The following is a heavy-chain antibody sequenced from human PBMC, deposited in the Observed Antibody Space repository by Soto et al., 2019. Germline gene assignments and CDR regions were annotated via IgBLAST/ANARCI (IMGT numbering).Heavy chain of an antibody. Sequence: QVQLVESGGGVVQPGTSLKLSCATSGFIFTSFGMHWLRQAPGKGLEWVAVISYDGIDENYADSVKGRFDVSRDMSNSTAYMTLDTLRVDDTAVYDGAKDFREMATVAPDVSWAQRNLVTVSS. D-gene: IGHD4-4*01. CDR1: GFIFTSFG. V-gene: IGHV3-30*18. CDR3: AKDFREMATVAPDVS. CDR2: ISYDGIDE. J-gene: IGHJ4*02.